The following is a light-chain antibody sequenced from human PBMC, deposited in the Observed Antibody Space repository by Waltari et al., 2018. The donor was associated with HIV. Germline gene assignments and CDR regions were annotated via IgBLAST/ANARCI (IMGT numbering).Light chain of an antibody. CDR2: EVS. CDR3: CSYAGSSTSV. Sequence: QSALTQPASVSGSPGQSITISCTGTSSDVGSYNLVSWYQQHPGKAPKLMIYEVSKRLSGVSNRFSGSKSGNTASLTISGLQAEDDADYYCCSYAGSSTSVFGGGTKLTVL. CDR1: SSDVGSYNL. J-gene: IGLJ2*01. V-gene: IGLV2-23*02.